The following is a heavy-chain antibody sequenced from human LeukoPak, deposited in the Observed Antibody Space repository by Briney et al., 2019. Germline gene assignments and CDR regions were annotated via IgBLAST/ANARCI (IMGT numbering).Heavy chain of an antibody. CDR2: IRSSSSYI. D-gene: IGHD3-9*01. Sequence: GGSLRLSCAASGFTFSSYSMNWVRQAPGKGLEWVSFIRSSSSYIYYADSVKGRFTISRDNAKNSLYLQMNSLRAEDTAVYYCARGLTYYDVLTGYHDRLDYFDYWGQGTLVTVST. CDR1: GFTFSSYS. V-gene: IGHV3-21*01. CDR3: ARGLTYYDVLTGYHDRLDYFDY. J-gene: IGHJ4*02.